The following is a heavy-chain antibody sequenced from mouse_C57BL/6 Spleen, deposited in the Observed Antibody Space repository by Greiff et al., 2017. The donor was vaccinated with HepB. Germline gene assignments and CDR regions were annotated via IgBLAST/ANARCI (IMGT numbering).Heavy chain of an antibody. V-gene: IGHV5-4*03. CDR1: GFTFSSYA. CDR2: ISDGGSYT. J-gene: IGHJ3*01. CDR3: ARSGDYYGNPFAY. Sequence: DVMLVESGGGLVKPGGSLKLSCAASGFTFSSYAMSWVRQTPEKRLEWVATISDGGSYTYYPDNVKGRFTISRDNAKNNLYLQMSHLKSEDTAMYYCARSGDYYGNPFAYWGQGTLVTVSA. D-gene: IGHD2-1*01.